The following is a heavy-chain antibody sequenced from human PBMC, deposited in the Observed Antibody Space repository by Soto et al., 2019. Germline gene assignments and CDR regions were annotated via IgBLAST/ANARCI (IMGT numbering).Heavy chain of an antibody. D-gene: IGHD2-2*01. J-gene: IGHJ6*03. Sequence: GGSLRLSCAASGFTFSSYWMSWVRRAPGKGLEWVANIKQDGSEKYYVDSVKGRFTISRDNAKNSLYLQMNSLRAEDTAVYYCARISVVVVPAAMKVYYYYYMDVWGKGTTVTVSS. CDR3: ARISVVVVPAAMKVYYYYYMDV. CDR1: GFTFSSYW. V-gene: IGHV3-7*01. CDR2: IKQDGSEK.